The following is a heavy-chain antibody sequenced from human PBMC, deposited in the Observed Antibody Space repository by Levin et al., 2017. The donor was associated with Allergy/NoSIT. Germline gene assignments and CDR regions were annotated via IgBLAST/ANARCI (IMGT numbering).Heavy chain of an antibody. Sequence: KSSGPTLVKPTQTLTLTCTFSGFSLSTSGVGVGWIRQPPGKALEWLALIYWDDDKRYSPSLKSRLTITKDTSKNQVVLTMTNMDPVDTATYYCAHRLGSGWYEDAFDIWGQGTMVTVSS. J-gene: IGHJ3*02. V-gene: IGHV2-5*02. CDR3: AHRLGSGWYEDAFDI. CDR1: GFSLSTSGVG. CDR2: IYWDDDK. D-gene: IGHD6-19*01.